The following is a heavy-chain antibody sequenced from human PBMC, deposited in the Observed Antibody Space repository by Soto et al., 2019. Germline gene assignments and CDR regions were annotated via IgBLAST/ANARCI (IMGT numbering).Heavy chain of an antibody. Sequence: SGPTLVNPTQTLTLTCTVSGFSLSTSGEGVGWIRQPPGKALEWLALIYWDDDKRYSPSLKSRLTITKDTSKNQVVLTMTNMDPVDTATYYCARTFKLLWFGELTWFDPWGQGTLVTVSS. J-gene: IGHJ5*02. V-gene: IGHV2-5*02. CDR3: ARTFKLLWFGELTWFDP. CDR2: IYWDDDK. CDR1: GFSLSTSGEG. D-gene: IGHD3-10*01.